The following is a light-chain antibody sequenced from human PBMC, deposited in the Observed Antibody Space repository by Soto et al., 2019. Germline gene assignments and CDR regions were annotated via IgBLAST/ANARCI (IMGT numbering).Light chain of an antibody. V-gene: IGKV1-5*03. J-gene: IGKJ1*01. Sequence: DIPMTQSPSTLSASVGDRVTITCRASQSISSWLAWYQQKPGKVHKHLIYKASYLESGVPSRFSGSGSGTGFTLTISSLQPDDFATYYCQQYSTYSRTFVQGTKVEVK. CDR1: QSISSW. CDR3: QQYSTYSRT. CDR2: KAS.